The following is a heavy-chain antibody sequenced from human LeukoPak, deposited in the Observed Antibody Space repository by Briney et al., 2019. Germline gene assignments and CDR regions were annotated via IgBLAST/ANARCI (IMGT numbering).Heavy chain of an antibody. CDR2: TTDSGAST. Sequence: GGSLRLSCAASGFSFWSYGMSWVRQAPGKGLEWVSITTDSGASTWYADSVKGRFTISRDNSKNTLQLQMNSLRAEDTAVYYCARRDVVVTGHYFDYWGQGILVTVSS. CDR3: ARRDVVVTGHYFDY. J-gene: IGHJ4*02. D-gene: IGHD2-21*02. CDR1: GFSFWSYG. V-gene: IGHV3-23*01.